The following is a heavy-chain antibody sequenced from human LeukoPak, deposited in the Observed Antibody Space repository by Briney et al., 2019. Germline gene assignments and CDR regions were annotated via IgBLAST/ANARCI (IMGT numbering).Heavy chain of an antibody. J-gene: IGHJ6*03. Sequence: SQTLSLTCAISGDSVSSNSAAWNWIRQSPSRGLEWLGRTYYRSKWYNDYAVSVKSRITINPDTSKNQFSLQLNSVTPEDTAVYYCARAPEGYYDSSGYYYRYYYYYMDVWGKGTTVTVSS. CDR2: TYYRSKWYN. V-gene: IGHV6-1*01. D-gene: IGHD3-22*01. CDR1: GDSVSSNSAA. CDR3: ARAPEGYYDSSGYYYRYYYYYMDV.